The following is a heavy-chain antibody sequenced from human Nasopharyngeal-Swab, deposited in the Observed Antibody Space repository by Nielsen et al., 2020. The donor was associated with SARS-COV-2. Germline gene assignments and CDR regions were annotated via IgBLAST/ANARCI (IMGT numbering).Heavy chain of an antibody. J-gene: IGHJ3*02. V-gene: IGHV3-23*01. CDR2: ISGSGGST. CDR3: ASIGFLEWLSHAFDI. D-gene: IGHD3-3*02. Sequence: GESLKISCAASGFTFSSYAMSWVRQAPGKGLEWVSAISGSGGSTYYADSVKGRLTISRDNAKNSLYLQMNSLRAEDTAVYYCASIGFLEWLSHAFDIWGQGTMVTVSS. CDR1: GFTFSSYA.